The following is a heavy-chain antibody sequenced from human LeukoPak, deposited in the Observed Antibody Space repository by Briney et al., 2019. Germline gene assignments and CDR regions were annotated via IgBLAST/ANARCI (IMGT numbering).Heavy chain of an antibody. CDR1: GYSISSGYY. Sequence: SETLSLTCTVSGYSISSGYYWGWIRQPPGKGLEWIGSIYHSGSTYYNPSLKSRVTISVDTSKNQFSLKLSSVTAADTAVYYCARVGTAMVYAIMDYWGQGTLVTVSS. D-gene: IGHD2-8*01. V-gene: IGHV4-38-2*02. J-gene: IGHJ4*02. CDR2: IYHSGST. CDR3: ARVGTAMVYAIMDY.